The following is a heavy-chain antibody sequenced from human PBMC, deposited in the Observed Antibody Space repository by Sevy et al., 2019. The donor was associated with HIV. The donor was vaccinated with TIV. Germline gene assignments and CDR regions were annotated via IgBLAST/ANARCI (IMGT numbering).Heavy chain of an antibody. J-gene: IGHJ4*02. D-gene: IGHD2-21*01. CDR2: IQYDGSNK. V-gene: IGHV3-30*02. CDR1: GFSFSSYG. CDR3: VKEGGGEGGDH. Sequence: GSLRLSCAASGFSFSSYGMHWVRQAPGKGLEWMSYIQYDGSNKDYADSVKGRFTISRDNSKNTLYLQMNSLRVEETALFYCVKEGGGEGGDHWGQGTLVTVSS.